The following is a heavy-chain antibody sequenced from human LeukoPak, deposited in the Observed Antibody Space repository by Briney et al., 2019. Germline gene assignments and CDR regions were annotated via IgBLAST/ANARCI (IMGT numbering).Heavy chain of an antibody. CDR3: AKSRGVGATVHFDY. CDR1: GLTFSSYG. Sequence: GGSLRLSCAASGLTFSSYGMPWVRQAPGKGLEWVAVISYDGSNKYYADSVKGRFTISRDNSKNTLYLQMNSLRAEDTAVYYCAKSRGVGATVHFDYWGQGTLVTVSS. CDR2: ISYDGSNK. J-gene: IGHJ4*02. D-gene: IGHD1-26*01. V-gene: IGHV3-30*18.